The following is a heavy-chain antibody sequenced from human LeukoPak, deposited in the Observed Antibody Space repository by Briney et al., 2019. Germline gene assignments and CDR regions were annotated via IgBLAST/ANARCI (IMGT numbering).Heavy chain of an antibody. V-gene: IGHV3-21*01. CDR3: ARDESEAALVFVY. CDR2: ISSTSSYI. Sequence: GGSLRLSCAASGFTFSTYSMNWVRQAPGKGLEWVSFISSTSSYIYYADSVKGRFTISRDNAKNSLYLQMNSLRAEDTAVYYCARDESEAALVFVYWGQGTLVTVSS. D-gene: IGHD5-18*01. J-gene: IGHJ4*02. CDR1: GFTFSTYS.